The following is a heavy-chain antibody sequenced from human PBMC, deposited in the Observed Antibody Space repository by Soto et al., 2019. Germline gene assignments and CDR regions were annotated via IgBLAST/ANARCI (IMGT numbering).Heavy chain of an antibody. D-gene: IGHD6-13*01. Sequence: PSATLSLTCPVSGCSISISSYYWGWIRQPPGNWLEWIGSIFYSGSTYYNPSLKSRVTISVDTSKNQFSLKLSSVTAADTAVYYCARHPSLLYSSSWYFRGEGVFLYWFDPWGQGTLVTVSS. V-gene: IGHV4-39*01. CDR2: IFYSGST. CDR1: GCSISISSYY. CDR3: ARHPSLLYSSSWYFRGEGVFLYWFDP. J-gene: IGHJ5*02.